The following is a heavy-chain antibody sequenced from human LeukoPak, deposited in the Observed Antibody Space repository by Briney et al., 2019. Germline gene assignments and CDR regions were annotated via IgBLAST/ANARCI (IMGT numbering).Heavy chain of an antibody. J-gene: IGHJ4*02. Sequence: TGGSLRLSCAASGFTFSNYEMNWVRQAPGKGLEWVSYISGSGNPIYYAASVKGRFTISRDNAKNSLYLQMNSLRAEDTAVYYCARVTEAPYYFDYWGQGTLVTVSS. CDR2: ISGSGNPI. V-gene: IGHV3-48*03. CDR1: GFTFSNYE. CDR3: ARVTEAPYYFDY.